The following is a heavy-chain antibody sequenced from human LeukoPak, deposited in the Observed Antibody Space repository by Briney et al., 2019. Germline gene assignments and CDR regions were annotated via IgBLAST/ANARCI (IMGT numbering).Heavy chain of an antibody. CDR1: GFPFSIYW. CDR2: IKPDGSDK. J-gene: IGHJ3*02. Sequence: GGSLTLSCAASGFPFSIYWMPWVRQAPGKGLEWVANIKPDGSDKYYVDSVKGRFTISRDNAKASVYLQMNSLTGADMAVYYCARTLDTRLVRAFDIWGQGTTVTVSS. CDR3: ARTLDTRLVRAFDI. D-gene: IGHD3-16*01. V-gene: IGHV3-7*01.